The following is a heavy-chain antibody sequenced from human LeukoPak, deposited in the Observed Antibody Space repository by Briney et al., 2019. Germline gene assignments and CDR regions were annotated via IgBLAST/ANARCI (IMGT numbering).Heavy chain of an antibody. J-gene: IGHJ4*02. CDR1: GFTFSSHS. V-gene: IGHV3-21*01. D-gene: IGHD6-19*01. CDR3: AIESSGGDQDY. CDR2: ISSSSSYI. Sequence: GGSLRLSCAASGFTFSSHSMNWVRQAPGKGLEWVSSISSSSSYIYYADSVKGRFTISRDNAKNSLYLQMNSLRAEDTAVCYCAIESSGGDQDYWGQGTLVTVSS.